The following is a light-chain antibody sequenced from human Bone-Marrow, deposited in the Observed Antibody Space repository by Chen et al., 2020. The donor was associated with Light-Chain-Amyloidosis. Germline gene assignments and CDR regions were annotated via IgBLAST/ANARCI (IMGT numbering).Light chain of an antibody. CDR1: NIRSTS. Sequence: SYVLTQPSSVSVAPGQTATIACGGNNIRSTSVHWYQQTPGQAPLLVVYEDSDRPSGIPARLSGSNSGNTATLSISRVEAGDEADDYCQVWDRSSDRPVFGGGTKLTVL. CDR3: QVWDRSSDRPV. J-gene: IGLJ3*02. V-gene: IGLV3-21*02. CDR2: EDS.